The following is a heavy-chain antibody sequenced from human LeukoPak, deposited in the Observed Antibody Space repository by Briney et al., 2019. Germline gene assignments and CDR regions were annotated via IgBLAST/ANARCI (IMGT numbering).Heavy chain of an antibody. CDR1: GGSISGYY. CDR2: MTTSGSS. CDR3: ARDDSITWDPPFYY. V-gene: IGHV4-4*07. D-gene: IGHD6-13*01. Sequence: SETLSLTCTVSGGSISGYYWSWIRQPAGKGLEWIGRMTTSGSSHYNPSLRSRVTISLDTSANKFSLKLSSVTAADTAVYYCARDDSITWDPPFYYWGQGTLVTVSS. J-gene: IGHJ4*02.